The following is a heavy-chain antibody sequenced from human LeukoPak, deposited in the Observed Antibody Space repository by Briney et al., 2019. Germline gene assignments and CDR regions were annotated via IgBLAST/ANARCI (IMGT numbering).Heavy chain of an antibody. D-gene: IGHD1-26*01. CDR3: AKEGFSGFFYLDY. CDR2: ISGIGGST. Sequence: LPGGSLRLSCAAPGFTFDDYAMHWVRHAPGKGLEWVSTISGIGGSTYYADSVKGRFTISRDNSKNTLYLQMNSLRAEDTAVYYCAKEGFSGFFYLDYWGQGTLVTVSS. CDR1: GFTFDDYA. J-gene: IGHJ4*02. V-gene: IGHV3-23*01.